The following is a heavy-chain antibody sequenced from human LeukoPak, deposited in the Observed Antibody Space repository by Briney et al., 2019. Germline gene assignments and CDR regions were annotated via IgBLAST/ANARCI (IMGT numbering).Heavy chain of an antibody. CDR2: INSDGSST. D-gene: IGHD1-1*01. J-gene: IGHJ4*02. V-gene: IGHV3-74*01. Sequence: GGSLRLSCAASGFTFSSYWMHWVRQAPGKGLVWVSRINSDGSSTSYADSVKGRFTISRDNAKNTLYLQMNSLRAEDTAVDYCSRVPWNGVSTPPFSRYYFDYWGQGTLVTVSS. CDR3: SRVPWNGVSTPPFSRYYFDY. CDR1: GFTFSSYW.